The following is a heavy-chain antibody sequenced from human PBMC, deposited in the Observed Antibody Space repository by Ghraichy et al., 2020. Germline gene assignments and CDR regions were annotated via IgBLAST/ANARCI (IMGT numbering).Heavy chain of an antibody. V-gene: IGHV4-59*01. CDR2: IYYSGST. CDR1: GGSISSYY. CDR3: ARDWDYDSSGTHAFDI. D-gene: IGHD3-22*01. J-gene: IGHJ3*02. Sequence: SETLSLTCTVSGGSISSYYWSWIRQPPGKGLEWIGYIYYSGSTNYNPSLKSRVTISVDTSKNQFSLKLNSVTAADTAVYYCARDWDYDSSGTHAFDIWGQGTMVTVSS.